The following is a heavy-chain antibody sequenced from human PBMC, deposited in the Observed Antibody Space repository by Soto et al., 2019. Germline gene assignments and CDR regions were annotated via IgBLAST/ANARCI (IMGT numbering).Heavy chain of an antibody. J-gene: IGHJ4*02. Sequence: GGSLRLSCAASGFTFSSYAMSWVRQAPGKGLEWVSAISGSGGSTYHADSVRGRFTISRDNSENTLYLQMNSLRAEDTAVYYCARSVAVAGAYWGQGTLVTVSS. D-gene: IGHD6-19*01. CDR3: ARSVAVAGAY. V-gene: IGHV3-23*01. CDR1: GFTFSSYA. CDR2: ISGSGGST.